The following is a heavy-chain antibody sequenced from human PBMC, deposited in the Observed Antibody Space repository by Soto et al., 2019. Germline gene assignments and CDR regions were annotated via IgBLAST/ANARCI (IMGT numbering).Heavy chain of an antibody. D-gene: IGHD3-10*01. J-gene: IGHJ5*02. CDR2: IYWNDDR. CDR1: GFSFSTSGVG. CDR3: VSGSFPNWFDP. Sequence: QITLKESGPTLVKPTQTLTLTCTFSGFSFSTSGVGVGWIRQPPGKALEWLTLIYWNDDRRYSPSLKSRLTITKDPSKNQVFLTMTNMDPVDTATYYCVSGSFPNWFDPWGQGTLVTVSS. V-gene: IGHV2-5*01.